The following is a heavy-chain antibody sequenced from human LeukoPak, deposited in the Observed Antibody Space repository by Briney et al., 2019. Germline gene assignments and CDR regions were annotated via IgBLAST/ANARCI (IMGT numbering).Heavy chain of an antibody. D-gene: IGHD7-27*01. V-gene: IGHV3-30*18. CDR3: AKPPTGAADVRDF. Sequence: GGSLRLSCAASGFTFSSYGMHWVRQAPGKGLEWVAVISYDGSNKYYADSVKGRFTISRDNSKNTLYLQMNSLRAEDTAVYYCAKPPTGAADVRDFWGQGTLVTVSS. CDR1: GFTFSSYG. J-gene: IGHJ4*02. CDR2: ISYDGSNK.